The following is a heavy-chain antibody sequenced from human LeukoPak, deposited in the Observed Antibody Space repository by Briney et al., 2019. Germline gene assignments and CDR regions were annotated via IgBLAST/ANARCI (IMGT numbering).Heavy chain of an antibody. J-gene: IGHJ4*02. CDR3: VRENCSGGTCSGGFDN. CDR2: TYYRSKWYN. V-gene: IGHV6-1*01. CDR1: GDSASSNSAA. Sequence: SQTLSLTCAISGDSASSNSAAWNWIRQSPSRGLEWLGRTYYRSKWYNDYAVSVKSRITIKPDTSKNQFSLQLNSVTPEDTAVFYCVRENCSGGTCSGGFDNWGQGTLVTVSS. D-gene: IGHD2-15*01.